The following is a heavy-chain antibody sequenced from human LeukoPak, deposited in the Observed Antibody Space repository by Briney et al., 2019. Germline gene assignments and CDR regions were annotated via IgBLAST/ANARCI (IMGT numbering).Heavy chain of an antibody. Sequence: GASVKVSCKASGYTFTGYYMHWVRQAPGQGLEWMGWIKPKTGGTNYEQKFQGRVIMTRDTSISTAYMELSSLRSDDTAVYYCARHMTTANNWFDPWGQGTLVTVSS. J-gene: IGHJ5*02. D-gene: IGHD1-1*01. V-gene: IGHV1-2*02. CDR2: IKPKTGGT. CDR3: ARHMTTANNWFDP. CDR1: GYTFTGYY.